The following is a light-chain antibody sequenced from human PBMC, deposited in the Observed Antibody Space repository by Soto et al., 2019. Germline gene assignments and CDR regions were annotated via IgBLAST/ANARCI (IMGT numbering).Light chain of an antibody. CDR1: SSDVGGYNY. CDR3: SSYTSSSTLGV. CDR2: DVS. V-gene: IGLV2-14*01. J-gene: IGLJ2*01. Sequence: QSALTQPASVSGYPGQSITISCTGTSSDVGGYNYVSGYQQHPGKAPKLMIYDVSNRPSGVSNRFSGSKSGNTASLTIAGLHAEDEADYYCSSYTSSSTLGVFGGGTKVTVL.